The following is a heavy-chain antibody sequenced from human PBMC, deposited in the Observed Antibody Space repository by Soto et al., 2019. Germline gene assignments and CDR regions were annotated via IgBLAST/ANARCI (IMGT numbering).Heavy chain of an antibody. J-gene: IGHJ4*02. CDR1: GYTFISYD. CDR3: AINYNTLTGYYRFFNY. Sequence: QVQLVQSGAEVKKPGASVKVSCKGSGYTFISYDISWVRQAPGQGLEWMGRISAYNGNTNYAQNLQGRVTLTTDTSTSKAYMELRRLRSDDTAVYYCAINYNTLTGYYRFFNYWGQGTLVTVSS. D-gene: IGHD3-9*01. V-gene: IGHV1-18*01. CDR2: ISAYNGNT.